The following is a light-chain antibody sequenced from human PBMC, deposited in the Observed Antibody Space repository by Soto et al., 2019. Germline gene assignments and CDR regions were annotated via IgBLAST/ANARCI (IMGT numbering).Light chain of an antibody. CDR1: SRDVGGYNY. Sequence: QLVLTQPPSASGSPGQSVTISCTGSSRDVGGYNYVSWYQQYPGKAPKLMIYEVSKRPSGVPDRFSGSKSGNTASLTVSGLQAEDEADYYCSSYAGTNNFGVFGGGTKLTVL. CDR2: EVS. V-gene: IGLV2-8*01. CDR3: SSYAGTNNFGV. J-gene: IGLJ3*02.